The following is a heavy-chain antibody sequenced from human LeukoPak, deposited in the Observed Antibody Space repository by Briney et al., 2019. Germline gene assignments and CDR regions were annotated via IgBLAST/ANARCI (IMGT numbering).Heavy chain of an antibody. CDR2: IYHSGST. D-gene: IGHD2-2*01. CDR1: GYSISSGYY. Sequence: SETLSLTCTVSGYSISSGYYWGWIRQPPGKGLEWIGSIYHSGSTYYNPSLKSRVTISVDTSKNQFSLKLSSVTAADTAVYYCASGYCSSTSCYGYYFDYWGQGTLVTVSS. J-gene: IGHJ4*02. V-gene: IGHV4-38-2*02. CDR3: ASGYCSSTSCYGYYFDY.